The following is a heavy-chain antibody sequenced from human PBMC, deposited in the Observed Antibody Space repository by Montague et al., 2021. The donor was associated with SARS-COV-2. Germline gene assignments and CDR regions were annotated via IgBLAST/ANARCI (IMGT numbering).Heavy chain of an antibody. CDR1: GFAFNSYG. J-gene: IGHJ4*02. Sequence: SLSFSASGFAFNSYGMNWVRQAPGKGLEWVSVIYSGGSKTFYADSVRGRFTISRDDSKNTVYLQLGSLRAEDTAVYYCVRARGSNCYCPSHWGQGTLVTVSS. CDR3: VRARGSNCYCPSH. V-gene: IGHV3-23*03. D-gene: IGHD2-15*01. CDR2: IYSGGSKT.